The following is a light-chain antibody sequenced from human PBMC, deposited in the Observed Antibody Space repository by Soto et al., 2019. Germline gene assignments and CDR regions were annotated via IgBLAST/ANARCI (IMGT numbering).Light chain of an antibody. Sequence: IVMTQCPFTLSVSPGERATLPCRASQGIXGNLAWYQQKPGQAPRLLXYCVSAMETGIPARLSGSGFATEFTLPISSLQSEDFALYYFQQYKFGTETFGQGTKVDIK. V-gene: IGKV3-15*01. J-gene: IGKJ1*01. CDR2: CVS. CDR1: QGIXGN. CDR3: QQYKFGTET.